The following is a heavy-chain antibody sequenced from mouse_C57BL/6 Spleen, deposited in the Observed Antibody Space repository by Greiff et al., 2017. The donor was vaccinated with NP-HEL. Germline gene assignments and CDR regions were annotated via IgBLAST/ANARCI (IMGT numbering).Heavy chain of an antibody. CDR2: IDPENGDT. CDR3: TTYGNCG. V-gene: IGHV14-4*01. J-gene: IGHJ2*01. CDR1: GFNIKDDY. Sequence: EVQLHQSGAELVRPGASVKLSCTASGFNIKDDYMHWVKQRPEQGLEWIGWIDPENGDTEYASKFQGKATITADTSSNTAYLQLSSLTSEDTAVYYCTTYGNCGWGQGTTLTVSS. D-gene: IGHD2-1*01.